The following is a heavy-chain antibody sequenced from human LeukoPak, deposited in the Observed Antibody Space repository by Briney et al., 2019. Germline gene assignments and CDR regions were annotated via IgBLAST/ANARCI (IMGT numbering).Heavy chain of an antibody. CDR1: GYTFTSCG. CDR2: ISAYNGNT. Sequence: GASVKVSCKASGYTFTSCGISWVRQAPGQGLEWMGWISAYNGNTNYAQKLQGRVTMTTDTSTSTAYMELRSLRSDDTAVYYCARDQAYDILTGYPDYWGQGTLVTVSS. D-gene: IGHD3-9*01. J-gene: IGHJ4*02. CDR3: ARDQAYDILTGYPDY. V-gene: IGHV1-18*01.